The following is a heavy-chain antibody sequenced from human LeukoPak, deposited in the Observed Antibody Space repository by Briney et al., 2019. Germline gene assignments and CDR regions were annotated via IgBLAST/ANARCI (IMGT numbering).Heavy chain of an antibody. CDR2: TYYRSKWYN. J-gene: IGHJ6*02. Sequence: SQTLSLTCAISGDSVSSNSAAWDWIRQSPSRGLEWLGRTYYRSKWYNDYAVSVKSRITINPDTSKNQFSLQLNPVTPEDTAVYYCARTGYSSSWYRPYYYYYGMNVWGQGTTVTVSS. D-gene: IGHD6-13*01. CDR3: ARTGYSSSWYRPYYYYYGMNV. V-gene: IGHV6-1*01. CDR1: GDSVSSNSAA.